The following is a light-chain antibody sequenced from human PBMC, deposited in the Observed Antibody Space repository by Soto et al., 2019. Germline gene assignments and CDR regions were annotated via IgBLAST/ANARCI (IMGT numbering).Light chain of an antibody. CDR1: QSVSSQ. Sequence: EIVLTQSPATLSLSPGERATLSCRASQSVSSQLAWYQQKPGQAPRLLIYDASNRATCIPARFSGSGSGTDFTLTISSLEPADFALYFCQQRSDWPLLTFGGGTTVEIK. V-gene: IGKV3-11*01. CDR2: DAS. CDR3: QQRSDWPLLT. J-gene: IGKJ4*01.